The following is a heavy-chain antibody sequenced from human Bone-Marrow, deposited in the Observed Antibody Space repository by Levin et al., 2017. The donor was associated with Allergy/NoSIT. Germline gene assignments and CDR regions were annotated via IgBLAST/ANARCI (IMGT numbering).Heavy chain of an antibody. CDR2: IYFSGST. D-gene: IGHD3-10*01. J-gene: IGHJ3*02. CDR3: ARVGVYNNSHFGDAFDI. CDR1: GDSMSSYY. V-gene: IGHV4-59*01. Sequence: SCTVSGDSMSSYYWSWIRQSPGRGLEWIGHIYFSGSTTYNPSLKSRVTISQDTSSNQFPLNLISVTAADTALYYCARVGVYNNSHFGDAFDIWGQGTLVTVSS.